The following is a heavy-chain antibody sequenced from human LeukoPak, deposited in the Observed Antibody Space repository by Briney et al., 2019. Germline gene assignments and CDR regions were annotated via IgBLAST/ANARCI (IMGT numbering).Heavy chain of an antibody. CDR3: ARDPHYYDSSGTFDY. CDR2: INPNSGGT. J-gene: IGHJ4*02. V-gene: IGHV1-2*02. CDR1: GYTFTGYY. Sequence: GASVKVSCKASGYTFTGYYMHWVRQAPGQGLEWMGWINPNSGGTNYAQKFQGRVTMTRDTSISTAYMELSRLRSDDTAVYYCARDPHYYDSSGTFDYWGQGTLVTVPS. D-gene: IGHD3-22*01.